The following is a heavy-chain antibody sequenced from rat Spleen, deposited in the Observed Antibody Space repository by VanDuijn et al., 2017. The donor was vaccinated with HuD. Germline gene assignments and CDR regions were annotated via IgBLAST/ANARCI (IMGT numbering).Heavy chain of an antibody. CDR3: ARFRLGSDWYFDF. V-gene: IGHV2S13*01. CDR1: GLSLTSYN. J-gene: IGHJ1*01. CDR2: IWSGGNT. D-gene: IGHD4-6*01. Sequence: QVQLKESGPGLVQPSQTLSLTCTASGLSLTSYNVHWVRQAPGKGLEWMGVIWSGGNTDYNSALKPRLSISRDTSKSQVFLKMNSLQPEDTGTYYCARFRLGSDWYFDFWGPGTMVTVSS.